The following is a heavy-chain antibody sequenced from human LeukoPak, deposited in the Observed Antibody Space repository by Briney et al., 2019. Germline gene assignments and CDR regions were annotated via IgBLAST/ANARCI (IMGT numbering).Heavy chain of an antibody. CDR1: GLTFSTSG. V-gene: IGHV3-21*06. D-gene: IGHD1-14*01. CDR3: ATETNGRHYDY. Sequence: GGSLRLSCTASGLTFSTSGFNWVCQAPGKGLEWVASIGPTGSDRYHADSIKGRFTISRGNANNFLYLQMNSLRAEDTAVYYCATETNGRHYDYWGQGTLLTVSS. J-gene: IGHJ4*02. CDR2: IGPTGSDR.